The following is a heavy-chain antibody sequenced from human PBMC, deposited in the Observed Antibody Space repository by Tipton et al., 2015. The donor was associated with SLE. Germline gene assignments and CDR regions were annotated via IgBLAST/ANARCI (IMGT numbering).Heavy chain of an antibody. J-gene: IGHJ4*02. CDR1: GYSVSTGYY. CDR2: INYSGST. V-gene: IGHV4-59*02. CDR3: AREPTYSRDWYWGFDY. D-gene: IGHD6-19*01. Sequence: TLSLTCTVSGYSVSTGYYWAWIRQPPGKGLEWIGYINYSGSTNYNPSLKSRVTISVDTSKNQFSLKLNSVTAADTAVYYCAREPTYSRDWYWGFDYWGQGTLVTVSS.